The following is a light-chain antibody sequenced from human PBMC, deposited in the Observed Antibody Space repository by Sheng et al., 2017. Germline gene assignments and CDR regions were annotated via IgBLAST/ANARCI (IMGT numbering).Light chain of an antibody. J-gene: IGKJ1*01. V-gene: IGKV1-NL1*01. CDR1: QGISDS. CDR2: AAS. Sequence: DIQMTQSPSSLSASVGDRVTITCRASQGISDSLAWYQQKPGKAPKVLIYAASRLGSGVPSRFSGSGSGTDFTLTISSLQTEDVATYYCQQYNGALRTFGQGTRVEIK. CDR3: QQYNGALRT.